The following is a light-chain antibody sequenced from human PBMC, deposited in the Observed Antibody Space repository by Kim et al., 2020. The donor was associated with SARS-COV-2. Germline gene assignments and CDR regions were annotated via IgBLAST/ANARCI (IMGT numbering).Light chain of an antibody. Sequence: PGERATLACRASQSINIDVAWYQQKPFRAPRLLIYDASKRVSGVPARFSGSGSGIDFALTINGLEPEDFAVYYCQQHATWPPALTFGGGTKVDIK. CDR2: DAS. V-gene: IGKV3-11*01. J-gene: IGKJ4*01. CDR1: QSINID. CDR3: QQHATWPPALT.